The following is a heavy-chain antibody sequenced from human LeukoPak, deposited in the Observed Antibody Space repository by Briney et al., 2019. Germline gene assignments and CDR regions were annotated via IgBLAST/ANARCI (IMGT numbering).Heavy chain of an antibody. Sequence: ASVKVSCKASGYTFTSYYMHWVRQAHGQGLEWMGIINPSGGSTSYAQKFQGRVTMTRDTSTSTVYMELSSLRSEDTAVYYCARDRERWLQLGYFDYWGQGTLATVSS. D-gene: IGHD5-24*01. V-gene: IGHV1-46*01. CDR3: ARDRERWLQLGYFDY. CDR1: GYTFTSYY. CDR2: INPSGGST. J-gene: IGHJ4*02.